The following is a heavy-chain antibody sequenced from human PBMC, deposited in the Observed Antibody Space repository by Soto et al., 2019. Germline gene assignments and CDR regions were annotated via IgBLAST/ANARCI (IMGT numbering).Heavy chain of an antibody. Sequence: EVQLVESGGGLVKPGGSLRLSCAASGFTFSNAWMSWVRQAPGKGLEWVGRIKSKTDGGTTDYAAPVKGSFTISRDDSKNTLYLQMNSLKTEDTAVYYCTTRLGYCSGGSCYLDYYYYYMDVWGKGTTVTVSS. J-gene: IGHJ6*03. CDR3: TTRLGYCSGGSCYLDYYYYYMDV. V-gene: IGHV3-15*01. CDR2: IKSKTDGGTT. CDR1: GFTFSNAW. D-gene: IGHD2-15*01.